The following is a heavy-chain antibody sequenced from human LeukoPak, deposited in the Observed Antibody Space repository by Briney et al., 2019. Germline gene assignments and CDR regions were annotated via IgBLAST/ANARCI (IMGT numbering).Heavy chain of an antibody. V-gene: IGHV4-59*01. CDR3: ARVGYYYDSSGYFGY. J-gene: IGHJ4*02. Sequence: SETLSLTCTVSGGSISSYYWSWIRQPLGKGLEWIGYIYYSGSTNYNPSLKSRVTISVDTSKNQFSLKLSSVTAADTAVYYCARVGYYYDSSGYFGYWGQGTLVTVSS. CDR2: IYYSGST. D-gene: IGHD3-22*01. CDR1: GGSISSYY.